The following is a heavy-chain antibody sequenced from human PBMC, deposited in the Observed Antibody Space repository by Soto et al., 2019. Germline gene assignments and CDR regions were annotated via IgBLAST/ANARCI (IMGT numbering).Heavy chain of an antibody. V-gene: IGHV4-34*01. CDR3: ARSGDRGNAFDI. Sequence: QVQLQQWGAGLLKPSETLSLTCAVYGGSFSGCYWSWIRQPPGKGLEWIGEINHSGSTNYNPSLKSRVTISVDTSKNQFSLKLSSVTAADTAVYYCARSGDRGNAFDIWGQGTMATVSS. D-gene: IGHD5-12*01. J-gene: IGHJ3*02. CDR1: GGSFSGCY. CDR2: INHSGST.